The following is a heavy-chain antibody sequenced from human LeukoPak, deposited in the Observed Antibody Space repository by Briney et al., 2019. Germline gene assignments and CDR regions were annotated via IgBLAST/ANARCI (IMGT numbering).Heavy chain of an antibody. Sequence: SETLSLTCAVYGGSFSGYYWSWIRQPPGKGLEWIGEINHSGSTNYNPSLKSRATISVDTSKNQFSLKLSSVTAADTAVYYCARAPSEYYYDSSGYYYYFDYWGQGTLVTVSS. V-gene: IGHV4-34*01. CDR2: INHSGST. J-gene: IGHJ4*02. CDR3: ARAPSEYYYDSSGYYYYFDY. D-gene: IGHD3-22*01. CDR1: GGSFSGYY.